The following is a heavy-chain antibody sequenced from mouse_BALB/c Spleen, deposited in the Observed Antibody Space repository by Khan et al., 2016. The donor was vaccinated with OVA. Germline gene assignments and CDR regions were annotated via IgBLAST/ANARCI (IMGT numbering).Heavy chain of an antibody. D-gene: IGHD3-1*01. Sequence: EVQLQESGPGLVKPSQSLSLTCSVTGYSITSGYFWNWIRQFPGNKLEWMGYIRYDGDSNYNPSLKNRISITRDTSKNRFFLKLNSLIHEDTAKYYCARGGSSGPAWFTYWGQGTLVTVSA. CDR1: GYSITSGYF. CDR2: IRYDGDS. J-gene: IGHJ3*01. V-gene: IGHV3-6*02. CDR3: ARGGSSGPAWFTY.